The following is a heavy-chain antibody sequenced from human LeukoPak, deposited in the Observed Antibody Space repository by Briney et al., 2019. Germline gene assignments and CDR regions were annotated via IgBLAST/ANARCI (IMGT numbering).Heavy chain of an antibody. J-gene: IGHJ1*01. CDR1: GFTVSSNY. D-gene: IGHD6-13*01. Sequence: PGGSLRLSCAASGFTVSSNYMSWVRQAPGKGLEWVSVIYSGGSTYYADSVKGRFTISRDNSKNTLYLQMNSLRAEDMAVYYCSIAAARRGYFQHWGQGTLVTVSS. V-gene: IGHV3-66*01. CDR2: IYSGGST. CDR3: SIAAARRGYFQH.